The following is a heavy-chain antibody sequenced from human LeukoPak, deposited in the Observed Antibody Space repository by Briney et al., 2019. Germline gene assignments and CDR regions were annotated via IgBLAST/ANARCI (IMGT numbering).Heavy chain of an antibody. J-gene: IGHJ4*02. D-gene: IGHD1-7*01. V-gene: IGHV3-74*01. CDR3: ATAGNYRFDY. Sequence: GGSLRFSCAASGFTFSNYWVHWVRQAPGKGLVWVSRINPDGSTINYADSVKGRFTISRDNAKNTLYLQMNSLRAEDTAVYYCATAGNYRFDYWGQGTLVTVSS. CDR1: GFTFSNYW. CDR2: INPDGSTI.